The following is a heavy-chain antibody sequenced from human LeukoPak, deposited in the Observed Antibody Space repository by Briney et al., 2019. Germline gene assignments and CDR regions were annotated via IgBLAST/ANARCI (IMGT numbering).Heavy chain of an antibody. V-gene: IGHV3-30*02. CDR3: AKLPTGKDAFDI. J-gene: IGHJ3*02. Sequence: GGSLRLSCAASGFTFSSYGMHWVRQAPGKGLEWVAVIWYGGSNKYYADSVKGRFTISRDNSKNTLYLQMNSLRAEDTAVYYCAKLPTGKDAFDIWGQGTMVTVSS. CDR2: IWYGGSNK. D-gene: IGHD4-17*01. CDR1: GFTFSSYG.